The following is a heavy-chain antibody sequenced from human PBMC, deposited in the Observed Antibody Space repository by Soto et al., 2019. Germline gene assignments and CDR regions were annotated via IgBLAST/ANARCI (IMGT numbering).Heavy chain of an antibody. J-gene: IGHJ4*02. CDR3: AAPSYDSSGFDY. CDR2: IVVGSGNT. Sequence: SVKVSCKASGFTFTSSAVQWLRQARGQRLEWIGWIVVGSGNTNYAQKFQERVTITRDMSTSTAYMELSSLRSEDTAVYYCAAPSYDSSGFDYWGQGTLVTVSS. D-gene: IGHD3-22*01. V-gene: IGHV1-58*01. CDR1: GFTFTSSA.